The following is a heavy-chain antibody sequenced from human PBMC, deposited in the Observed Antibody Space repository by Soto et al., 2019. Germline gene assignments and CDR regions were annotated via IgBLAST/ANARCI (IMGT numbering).Heavy chain of an antibody. CDR1: GYTFTRYD. J-gene: IGHJ4*02. CDR3: ARVASYYYGSGSYSDFDY. V-gene: IGHV1-8*01. Sequence: ASVKVSCKASGYTFTRYDINWVRQATGQGLEWMGWMNPNSGNTGYAQKFQGRVTMTRNTSISTAYMELSSLRSEDTAVYYCARVASYYYGSGSYSDFDYWGQGTLVTVSS. D-gene: IGHD3-10*01. CDR2: MNPNSGNT.